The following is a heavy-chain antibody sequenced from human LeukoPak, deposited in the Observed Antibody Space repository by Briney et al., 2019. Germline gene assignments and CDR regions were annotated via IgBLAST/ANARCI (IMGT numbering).Heavy chain of an antibody. J-gene: IGHJ4*02. Sequence: PGASVKVSCKASGYTFTSYDINWVRQATGQGLEWMGWMNPNSGNTGYAQKFQGRVTMTRDTSISTAYVELSSLRSEDTAVYYCARGPGSGSYFSLDYWGQGTLVTVSS. D-gene: IGHD3-10*01. V-gene: IGHV1-8*01. CDR1: GYTFTSYD. CDR2: MNPNSGNT. CDR3: ARGPGSGSYFSLDY.